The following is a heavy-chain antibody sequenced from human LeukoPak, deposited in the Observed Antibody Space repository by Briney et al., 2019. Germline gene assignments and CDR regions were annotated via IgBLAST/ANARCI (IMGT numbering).Heavy chain of an antibody. Sequence: SETLSLTCTVSGGSISSYYWSWIRQPPGKGLEWIGYIYTSGSTNYNPSLKSRVTISVDTSKNQFSLKLSSVTAADTAVYYCARRSGAGFDPWGQGTLVTVSP. CDR2: IYTSGST. V-gene: IGHV4-4*09. D-gene: IGHD3-3*01. CDR3: ARRSGAGFDP. CDR1: GGSISSYY. J-gene: IGHJ5*02.